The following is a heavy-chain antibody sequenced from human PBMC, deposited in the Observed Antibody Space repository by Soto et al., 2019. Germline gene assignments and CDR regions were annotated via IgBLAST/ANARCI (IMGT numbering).Heavy chain of an antibody. CDR3: SSQDCSGDACQYPN. V-gene: IGHV3-73*02. D-gene: IGHD2-15*01. Sequence: ELQLVESGGGLVQPGGSLKLSCAASGFTFSGSVIHWVRQASGKGLEWVGHIGRKANNYATTYAASVKGRFSIFRDDSENTAYLQMISLKTEDTAVYYCSSQDCSGDACQYPNWGQGTLVTVSS. CDR1: GFTFSGSV. CDR2: IGRKANNYAT. J-gene: IGHJ4*02.